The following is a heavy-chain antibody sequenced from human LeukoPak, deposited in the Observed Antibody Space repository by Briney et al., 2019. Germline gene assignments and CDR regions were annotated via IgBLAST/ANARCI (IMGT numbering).Heavy chain of an antibody. J-gene: IGHJ4*02. D-gene: IGHD4-17*01. CDR3: ASLTSGYGDFDY. Sequence: SVKVSCKASGGTFGSYAISWVRQAPGQGLEWMGRIIPIFGTANYAQKFQGRVTITTDESTSTAYMELSSLRSEDTAVYYCASLTSGYGDFDYWGQGTLVTVSS. V-gene: IGHV1-69*05. CDR1: GGTFGSYA. CDR2: IIPIFGTA.